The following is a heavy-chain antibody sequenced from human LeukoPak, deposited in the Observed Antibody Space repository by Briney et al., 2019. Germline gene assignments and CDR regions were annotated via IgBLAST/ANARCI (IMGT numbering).Heavy chain of an antibody. D-gene: IGHD5-12*01. Sequence: SETLSLTCAVYGGSFSGYYWSWIRQPPGKGLEWIGEINHSGSTNYNPSLKSRVTISVDTSKNQFSLKLSSVTAADTAVYYCARGLRNAEYFQHWGQGTLVTVSS. J-gene: IGHJ1*01. CDR1: GGSFSGYY. V-gene: IGHV4-34*01. CDR2: INHSGST. CDR3: ARGLRNAEYFQH.